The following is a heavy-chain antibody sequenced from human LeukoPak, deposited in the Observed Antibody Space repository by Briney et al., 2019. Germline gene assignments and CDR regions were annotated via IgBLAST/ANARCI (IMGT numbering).Heavy chain of an antibody. J-gene: IGHJ6*03. D-gene: IGHD6-13*01. CDR3: ARDRRLSSSSWSVYYYYYYMDV. CDR1: GYTFTSYY. Sequence: ASVKVSCKASGYTFTSYYMHWVRQAPGQWLEWMGIINPSGGSTSYAQKFQGRVTMTRDTSTSTVYMELSSLRSEDTAVYYCARDRRLSSSSWSVYYYYYYMDVWGKGTTVTVS. V-gene: IGHV1-46*01. CDR2: INPSGGST.